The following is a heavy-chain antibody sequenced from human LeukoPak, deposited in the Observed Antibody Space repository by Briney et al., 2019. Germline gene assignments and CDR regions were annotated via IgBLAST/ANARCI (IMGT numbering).Heavy chain of an antibody. CDR1: GGTFSSYT. CDR3: ARLSEMFRGPEVIYYFDH. J-gene: IGHJ4*02. D-gene: IGHD3-10*01. V-gene: IGHV1-69*13. Sequence: SVKVSCKTSGGTFSSYTISWVRQAPGQGLEWMGGIIPIFGTPHYAQKFQDRVTITADASTSTAYMELSSLRAEDTAVYYCARLSEMFRGPEVIYYFDHWGQGTLVTVSS. CDR2: IIPIFGTP.